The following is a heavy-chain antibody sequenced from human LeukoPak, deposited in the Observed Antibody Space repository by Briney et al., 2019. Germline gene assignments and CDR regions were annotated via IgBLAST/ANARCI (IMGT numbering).Heavy chain of an antibody. J-gene: IGHJ4*02. Sequence: GGSQRLSCAASGFTFSNYSMSWVRQAPGKGLEWVSTISGTGGTTYYADSVKGRLTISRDNSKNTLFLQFNSLRADETAVYYCAKGRGTTVTAAANYWGPGALVTVSS. CDR1: GFTFSNYS. CDR3: AKGRGTTVTAAANY. CDR2: ISGTGGTT. V-gene: IGHV3-23*01. D-gene: IGHD4-17*01.